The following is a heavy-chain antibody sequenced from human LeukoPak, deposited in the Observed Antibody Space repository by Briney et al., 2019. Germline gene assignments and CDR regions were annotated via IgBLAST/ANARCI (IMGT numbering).Heavy chain of an antibody. CDR3: ARGARGSGSYPPAVYSFDS. Sequence: GASVKVSCKASGYTFTGYYMHWVRQAPGQGLEWMGWINPNSGGTNYAQKFQGRVTMTRDTSISTAYMEMSRLRSDDTAVYYCARGARGSGSYPPAVYSFDSWGQGTLFTVSS. CDR1: GYTFTGYY. CDR2: INPNSGGT. J-gene: IGHJ4*02. V-gene: IGHV1-2*02. D-gene: IGHD3-10*01.